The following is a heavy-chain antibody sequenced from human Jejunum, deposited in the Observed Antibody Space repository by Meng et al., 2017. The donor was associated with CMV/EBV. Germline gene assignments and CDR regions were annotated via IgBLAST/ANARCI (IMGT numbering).Heavy chain of an antibody. CDR1: GFTVSNDY. V-gene: IGHV3-53*01. J-gene: IGHJ6*02. CDR2: IYSTGGT. Sequence: CAASGFTVSNDYVSWVRRAPGKGLEWVSVIYSTGGTYYADSVRGRLAISRDNSKNTVFLQMSSLRAEDTAVYYCARTNLHTHMDVWGQGTTVTVSS. CDR3: ARTNLHTHMDV. D-gene: IGHD2-2*02.